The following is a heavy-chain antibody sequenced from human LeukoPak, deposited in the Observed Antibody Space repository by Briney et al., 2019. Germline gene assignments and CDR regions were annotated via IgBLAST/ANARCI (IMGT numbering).Heavy chain of an antibody. CDR2: ISRSGST. J-gene: IGHJ3*01. CDR3: AKGGYFDFEN. Sequence: GGSLRLSCAASGFTFSTYDMLWVRQAPGMGLEWVSGISRSGSTYYTDSVKGRLTISRDNSKNTLDLQVNSLRAEDTAVYYCAKGGYFDFENWGQGTMVTVSS. V-gene: IGHV3-23*01. CDR1: GFTFSTYD. D-gene: IGHD3-9*01.